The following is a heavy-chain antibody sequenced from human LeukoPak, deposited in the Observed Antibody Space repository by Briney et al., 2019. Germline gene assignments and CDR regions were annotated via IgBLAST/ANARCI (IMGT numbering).Heavy chain of an antibody. CDR1: GYTFTGYY. J-gene: IGHJ4*02. V-gene: IGHV1-2*02. Sequence: ASVKVSCKASGYTFTGYYMHWVRQAPGQGLEWMGWINPNSGGTNYAQKFQGRVTMTRDTSISTAYMELSRLRSDDTAVYYCARGPYSSTWYYFEYWGQGTLVTVSS. D-gene: IGHD6-13*01. CDR2: INPNSGGT. CDR3: ARGPYSSTWYYFEY.